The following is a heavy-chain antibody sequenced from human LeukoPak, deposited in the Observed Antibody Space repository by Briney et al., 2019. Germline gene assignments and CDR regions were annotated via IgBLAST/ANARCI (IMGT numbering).Heavy chain of an antibody. V-gene: IGHV5-51*01. CDR2: IYPGDSDT. J-gene: IGHJ4*02. CDR1: GHRFTSYW. D-gene: IGHD1-26*01. Sequence: GESLKISCKVSGHRFTSYWIAWVRQMPGKGLEWLGIIYPGDSDTRYRPSLQGQVTFSADKSISTAYLQWSSLKISDTAMYYCARGGSFSPYYFDYWGQGTPVTVSS. CDR3: ARGGSFSPYYFDY.